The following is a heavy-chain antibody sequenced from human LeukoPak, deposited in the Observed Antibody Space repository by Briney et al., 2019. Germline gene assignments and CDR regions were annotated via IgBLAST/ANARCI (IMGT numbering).Heavy chain of an antibody. CDR2: INPNSGGT. Sequence: ASVKVSCKASGYTFTGYYMHWVRQAPGQGLEWMGWINPNSGGTNYAQKFQGRVTMTRDTSISTAYMELSRLRSDDTAVYYCARDWGHSDAFDIWGQGAMVTVSS. CDR1: GYTFTGYY. J-gene: IGHJ3*02. D-gene: IGHD3-16*01. CDR3: ARDWGHSDAFDI. V-gene: IGHV1-2*02.